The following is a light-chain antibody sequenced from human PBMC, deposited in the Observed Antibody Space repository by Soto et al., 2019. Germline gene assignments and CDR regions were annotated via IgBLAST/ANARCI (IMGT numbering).Light chain of an antibody. CDR3: QQSFSTPLS. J-gene: IGKJ4*01. V-gene: IGKV1-39*01. Sequence: DIQMTQSPSSLSASVGDRVTISCRASQSVNKYLNWYQQKPGNDPTLLIYAATTLQGGVPSRFNGSGFGTDFTVTISNLQPEDFATYYWQQSFSTPLSFGGGTKVEIK. CDR1: QSVNKY. CDR2: AAT.